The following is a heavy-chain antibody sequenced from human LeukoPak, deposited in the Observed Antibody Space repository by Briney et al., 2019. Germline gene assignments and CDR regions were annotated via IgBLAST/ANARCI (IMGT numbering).Heavy chain of an antibody. V-gene: IGHV3-23*01. J-gene: IGHJ4*02. CDR3: AKVEQWQYFAY. Sequence: GGSLRLSCAASGFTFRSYAMSWVRQAPGKGLEWVSGLSGSGVSTYYADSVKGRFTISRDNSKNTLYLQMNSLRVEDTAVYYCAKVEQWQYFAYWGQGTLVTVSS. CDR2: LSGSGVST. CDR1: GFTFRSYA. D-gene: IGHD6-19*01.